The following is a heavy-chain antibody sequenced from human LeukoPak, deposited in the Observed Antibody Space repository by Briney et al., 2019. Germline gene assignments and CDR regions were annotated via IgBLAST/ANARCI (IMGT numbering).Heavy chain of an antibody. CDR1: GGSISSSDYD. D-gene: IGHD2-2*01. V-gene: IGHV4-39*02. J-gene: IGHJ5*02. CDR3: ARFLARVGFDP. CDR2: ISYDGTT. Sequence: SETLSLTCTVSGGSISSSDYDWVWIRQSPGKGLEWLATISYDGTTYYNPPLTSRLAISLDSSKEHFSLKLSSVTAADTALYYCARFLARVGFDPWGQGPLHRVSS.